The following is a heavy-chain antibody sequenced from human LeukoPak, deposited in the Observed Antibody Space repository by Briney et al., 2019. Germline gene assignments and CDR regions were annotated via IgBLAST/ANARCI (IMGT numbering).Heavy chain of an antibody. D-gene: IGHD6-19*01. J-gene: IGHJ4*02. V-gene: IGHV1-69*13. Sequence: SVKVSCKASGGTLSSYAISWVRQAPGQGLEWMGGIIPIFGTANYAQKFQGRVTITADESTSTAYMELSSLRSEDTAVYYCAAFWGIAVAGYFDYWGQGTLVTVSS. CDR2: IIPIFGTA. CDR1: GGTLSSYA. CDR3: AAFWGIAVAGYFDY.